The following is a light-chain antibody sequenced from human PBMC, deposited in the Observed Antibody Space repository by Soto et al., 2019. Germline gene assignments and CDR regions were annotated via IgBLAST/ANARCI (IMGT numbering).Light chain of an antibody. V-gene: IGKV3D-15*01. CDR2: GAS. CDR3: QQYNDWAPA. Sequence: VVTPAPATLSVFPGERATLSGGPSQSINSKSVWCQQDPGQAPRFLIYGASTRATDIPARVRGSGSVTEYTHTIESLQSEDVAGYHCQQYNDWAPAFGRGTQVDIK. J-gene: IGKJ3*01. CDR1: QSINSK.